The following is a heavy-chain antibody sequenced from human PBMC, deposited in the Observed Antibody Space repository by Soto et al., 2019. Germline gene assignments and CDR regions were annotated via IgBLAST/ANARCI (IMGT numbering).Heavy chain of an antibody. D-gene: IGHD2-15*01. V-gene: IGHV3-15*07. CDR3: TRGGPLGNYFDY. Sequence: EVQLVESGGGLVMPGGSLRLSCAASGFTFDNAWMNWVRQAPGKGLEWVGRIKRNVDGGTIDYAESVKGRLSISRDDSKNTLYLQMNSLKTEDTAVYYCTRGGPLGNYFDYWGQGTLVAVSS. CDR1: GFTFDNAW. J-gene: IGHJ4*02. CDR2: IKRNVDGGTI.